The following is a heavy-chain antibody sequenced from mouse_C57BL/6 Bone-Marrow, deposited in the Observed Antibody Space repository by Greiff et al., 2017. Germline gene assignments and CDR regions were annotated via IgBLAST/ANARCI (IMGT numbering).Heavy chain of an antibody. D-gene: IGHD2-4*01. CDR3: ARSYDYDDYAIDY. CDR2: MHPNGGSP. Sequence: QVQLQQPGAELVKPGASVKLSCKASGYTFTNYWMRWVKQRPGQGLEWIGMMHPNGGSPDYNEKFKSEATLSVDKSSRTAYMELSSLTSEDSAVYYCARSYDYDDYAIDYGGRGTSVTVSS. CDR1: GYTFTNYW. V-gene: IGHV1-64*01. J-gene: IGHJ4*01.